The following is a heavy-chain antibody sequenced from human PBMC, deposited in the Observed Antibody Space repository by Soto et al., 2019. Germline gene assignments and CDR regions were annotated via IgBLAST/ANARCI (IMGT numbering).Heavy chain of an antibody. CDR2: IFYAGDT. D-gene: IGHD4-17*01. J-gene: IGHJ5*02. Sequence: TLSLTCTVSGESIATGAFYWSWIRLQSGKGPEWIGSIFYAGDTYYNPSLKSRVEISLDGSQNQFSLNLRSVTAADTAVYYCAREGDYRTWFEPCGPGTLVTVSS. CDR3: AREGDYRTWFEP. V-gene: IGHV4-31*03. CDR1: GESIATGAFY.